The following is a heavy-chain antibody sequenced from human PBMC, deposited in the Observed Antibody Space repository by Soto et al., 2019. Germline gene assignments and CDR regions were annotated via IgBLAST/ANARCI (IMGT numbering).Heavy chain of an antibody. V-gene: IGHV4-59*01. CDR3: ARVAYYYDSSGYWFDP. D-gene: IGHD3-22*01. CDR2: IYYSGST. CDR1: GCSISSYS. Sequence: PXETLSLACTVSGCSISSYSWSWIRQPPGKGLEWIGYIYYSGSTNYNPSLKSRVTISVDTSKNQFSLKLSSVTAADTAVYYCARVAYYYDSSGYWFDPWGQGTLVTVSS. J-gene: IGHJ5*02.